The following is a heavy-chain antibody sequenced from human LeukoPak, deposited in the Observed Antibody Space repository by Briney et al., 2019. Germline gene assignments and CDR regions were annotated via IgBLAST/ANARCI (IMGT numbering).Heavy chain of an antibody. V-gene: IGHV4-39*01. Sequence: SETLSLTCTVSGSSISSSSYYWGWIRQPPGKGLEWIGSIYYSGSTYYNPSLKSRVTISVDTSKNQFSLKLSSVTAADTAVYYCARLLAYCGGDCYSPAIDIWGQGTMVTVSS. CDR2: IYYSGST. D-gene: IGHD2-21*02. CDR1: GSSISSSSYY. J-gene: IGHJ3*02. CDR3: ARLLAYCGGDCYSPAIDI.